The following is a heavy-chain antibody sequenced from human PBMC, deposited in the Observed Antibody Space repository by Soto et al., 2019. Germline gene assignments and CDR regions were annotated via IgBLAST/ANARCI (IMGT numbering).Heavy chain of an antibody. CDR3: AKDPVAGTVGYFQH. D-gene: IGHD6-19*01. Sequence: GGSLRLSCAASGFTFSSYGMHWVRQAPGKGLEWVAVISYDGSNKYYADSVKGRFTISRDNSKNTLYLQMNSLRAEDTAVYYCAKDPVAGTVGYFQHWGQGTLVTVSS. CDR2: ISYDGSNK. J-gene: IGHJ1*01. V-gene: IGHV3-30*18. CDR1: GFTFSSYG.